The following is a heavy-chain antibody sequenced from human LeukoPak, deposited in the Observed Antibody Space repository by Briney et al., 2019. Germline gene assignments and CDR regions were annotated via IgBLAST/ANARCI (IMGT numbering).Heavy chain of an antibody. Sequence: SETLSLTCTVSGGSISSYDWSWIRQPPGKGLEWIGYIYSSGSTNYNPSLKSRVTISVDTSKNQFSLKLSSVTAADTALYYCARATHGSVFFDYWGEGTLVTVSS. J-gene: IGHJ4*02. CDR2: IYSSGST. V-gene: IGHV4-59*01. D-gene: IGHD6-25*01. CDR1: GGSISSYD. CDR3: ARATHGSVFFDY.